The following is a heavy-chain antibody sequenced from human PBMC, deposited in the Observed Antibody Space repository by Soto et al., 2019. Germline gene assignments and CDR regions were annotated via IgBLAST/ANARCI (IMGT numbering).Heavy chain of an antibody. CDR2: ISNDGSNK. Sequence: QVQLVESGGGVVQPGKSLRLSCAASGFTFNTYGMHWVRQAPGKGPEWVAVISNDGSNKYYADSVKGRVTISRDNSKNALDWQMNSLRAEDTGVYYCANWHYPQAAWGQGTLVTVSS. J-gene: IGHJ5*02. D-gene: IGHD1-7*01. CDR3: ANWHYPQAA. V-gene: IGHV3-30*18. CDR1: GFTFNTYG.